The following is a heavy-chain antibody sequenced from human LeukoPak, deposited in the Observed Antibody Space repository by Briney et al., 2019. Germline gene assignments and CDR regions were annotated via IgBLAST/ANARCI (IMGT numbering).Heavy chain of an antibody. CDR1: NGSISDYY. D-gene: IGHD6-13*01. CDR3: ARGTLGFDI. V-gene: IGHV4-59*12. Sequence: SETLSLTCTVSNGSISDYYWSWIRQPPGKGLEWIGYIYYRGSTNYNSSLKSRVIISVDTSKNQFSLKLSSVTAADTAVYFCARGTLGFDIWGQGTMVTVSS. CDR2: IYYRGST. J-gene: IGHJ3*02.